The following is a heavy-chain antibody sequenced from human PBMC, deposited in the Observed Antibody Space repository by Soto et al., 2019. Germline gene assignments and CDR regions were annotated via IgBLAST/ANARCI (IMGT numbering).Heavy chain of an antibody. Sequence: QVQLVQSGAEVKKPGSSVKVSCKTSGVTFNTFAISWVRQAPGQGLEYMGGIIPVLGPANYEQRFQGRVTITADKSTNTAYLELSNLTSEDTAVYYCARAAKRYFDYWGQGTLVTVSS. CDR1: GVTFNTFA. J-gene: IGHJ4*02. V-gene: IGHV1-69*06. CDR3: ARAAKRYFDY. CDR2: IIPVLGPA.